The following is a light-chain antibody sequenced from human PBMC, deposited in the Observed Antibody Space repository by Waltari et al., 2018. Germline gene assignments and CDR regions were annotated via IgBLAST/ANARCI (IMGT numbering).Light chain of an antibody. J-gene: IGLJ3*02. CDR2: LDS. V-gene: IGLV3-21*04. CDR1: NIGTKS. CDR3: QVCGTSCDHPV. Sequence: SYRLTQPPSVSVAPGKTARISCGGDNIGTKSVHSYQHRPGPAPVLVIYLDSCRPSGVSERFSGSNSGNTATLTIIRVEVGDEADYYCQVCGTSCDHPVFGGGTKLTVL.